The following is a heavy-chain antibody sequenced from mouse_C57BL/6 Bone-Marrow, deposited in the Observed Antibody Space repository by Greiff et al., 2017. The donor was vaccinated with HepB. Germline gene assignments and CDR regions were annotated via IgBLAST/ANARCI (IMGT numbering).Heavy chain of an antibody. Sequence: QVQLQQSGPELVKPGASVKISCKASGYAFSSSWMNWVKQRPGKGLEWIGRLYPGDGDTNYNGKFKGKATLTADKSSSTAYRQLSSLTSEDSAVYFCAVYGNNDYWGQGTTLTVSS. CDR2: LYPGDGDT. CDR1: GYAFSSSW. CDR3: AVYGNNDY. J-gene: IGHJ2*01. D-gene: IGHD2-1*01. V-gene: IGHV1-82*01.